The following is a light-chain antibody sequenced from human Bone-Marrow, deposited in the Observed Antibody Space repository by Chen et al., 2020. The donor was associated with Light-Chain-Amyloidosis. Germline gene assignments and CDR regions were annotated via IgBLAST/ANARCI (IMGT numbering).Light chain of an antibody. CDR2: DAS. V-gene: IGKV3-20*01. J-gene: IGKJ2*01. CDR3: QQYDTSPFT. Sequence: EVVLTQSPGTLSLSPGDRATLSCRASQAVSGFLAWYQQIPGQAPRLLIYDASRRATGIPDWFRGSGYGRGFIRSVTRREPEDCAASYCQQYDTSPFTFGQGTRLEI. CDR1: QAVSGF.